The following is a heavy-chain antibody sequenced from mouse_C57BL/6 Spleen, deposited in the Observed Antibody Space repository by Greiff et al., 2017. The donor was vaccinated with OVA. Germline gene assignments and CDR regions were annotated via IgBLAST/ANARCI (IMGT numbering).Heavy chain of an antibody. J-gene: IGHJ4*01. V-gene: IGHV1-55*01. CDR2: IYPGSGST. CDR3: ARKGDYDGGNY. CDR1: GYTFTSYW. D-gene: IGHD2-4*01. Sequence: VKLQQPGAELVKPGASVKMSCKASGYTFTSYWITWVKQRPGQGLEWIGDIYPGSGSTNYNEKFKSKATLTVDTSSSTAYMQLSSLTSEDSAVYYCARKGDYDGGNYWGQGTSVTVSS.